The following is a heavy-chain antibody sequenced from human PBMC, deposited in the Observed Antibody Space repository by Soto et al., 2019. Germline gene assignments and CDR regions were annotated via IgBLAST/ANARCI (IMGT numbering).Heavy chain of an antibody. Sequence: ASVKVSCKASGYTFTSYGISWVRQAPGQGLEWMGWISAYNGNTNYAQKLQGRVTMTTDTSTSTAYMELRSLRSDDTAVYYWARDPHIVVVPAATELFDYWGQGTLVTVSS. CDR3: ARDPHIVVVPAATELFDY. V-gene: IGHV1-18*01. CDR2: ISAYNGNT. J-gene: IGHJ4*02. D-gene: IGHD2-2*01. CDR1: GYTFTSYG.